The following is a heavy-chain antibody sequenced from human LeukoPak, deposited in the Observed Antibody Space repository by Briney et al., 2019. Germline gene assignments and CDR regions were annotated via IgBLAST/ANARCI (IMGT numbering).Heavy chain of an antibody. CDR3: ARVTRKAAPDV. CDR1: GGSISSSSYY. D-gene: IGHD6-13*01. Sequence: PSETLSLTCTVSGGSISSSSYYWGWIRQPPGKGLEWIGSIYYSGSTYYNPSLKSRVTISVDTSKNQFSLKLSSVTAADTAVYYCARVTRKAAPDVWGKGTTATVSS. J-gene: IGHJ6*04. V-gene: IGHV4-39*07. CDR2: IYYSGST.